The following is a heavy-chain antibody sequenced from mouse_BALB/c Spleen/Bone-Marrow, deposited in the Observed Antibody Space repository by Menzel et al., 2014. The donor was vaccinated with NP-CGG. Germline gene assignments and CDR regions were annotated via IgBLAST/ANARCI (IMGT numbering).Heavy chain of an antibody. CDR2: IYPGNSDT. CDR1: GYTFTSYW. Sequence: EVQLQQSRTVLARPGASVKMSCKASGYTFTSYWMHWVKQRPGQGLEWIGAIYPGNSDTSYNQKFKGKAKLTAVTSTNTAYMELSRLRNEDSAGYFCARWGVYGSSFMDYWGQGTSVTASS. D-gene: IGHD1-1*01. V-gene: IGHV1-5*01. CDR3: ARWGVYGSSFMDY. J-gene: IGHJ4*01.